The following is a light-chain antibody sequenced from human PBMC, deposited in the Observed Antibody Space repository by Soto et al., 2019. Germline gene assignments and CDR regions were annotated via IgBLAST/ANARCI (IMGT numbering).Light chain of an antibody. Sequence: QSVLTQPASVSGSPGQSITISCTGTSSDVGGYNYVSWYQQYPGKAPKLMIYEVSNRPSGVSNRFSGSKSGNTASLTISGLQAEDEADYYCSSYTSSSTLFGTGTKGTVL. CDR3: SSYTSSSTL. CDR2: EVS. V-gene: IGLV2-14*01. CDR1: SSDVGGYNY. J-gene: IGLJ1*01.